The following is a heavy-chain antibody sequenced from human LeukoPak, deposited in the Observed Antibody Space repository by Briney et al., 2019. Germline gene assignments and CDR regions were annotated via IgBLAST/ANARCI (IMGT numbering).Heavy chain of an antibody. V-gene: IGHV4-59*01. CDR2: LYSSGRT. CDR1: GDSISGYF. J-gene: IGHJ3*01. CDR3: ARGIRGSALHL. Sequence: SETLSLTCSVSGDSISGYFWTWIRQPPGKGLECIGYLYSSGRTTYHPSLKSRVTISVDASKNQFSLKLTSVTAADTAIYYCARGIRGSALHLWGQGTRVTVSS. D-gene: IGHD2-15*01.